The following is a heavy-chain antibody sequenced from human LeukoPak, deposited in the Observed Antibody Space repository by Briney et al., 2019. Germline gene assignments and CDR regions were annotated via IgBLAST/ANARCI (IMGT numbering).Heavy chain of an antibody. CDR1: GGSFSGDY. Sequence: ESSDTLSLTCAVYGGSFSGDYWSWIRQPPGKGLEWIGEINHSGSTNYNPSLKSRVTISVDTSKNQFSLKLSSVTAADTAVYYCARASPWDLDYWGQGTLVAVSS. CDR3: ARASPWDLDY. CDR2: INHSGST. J-gene: IGHJ4*02. D-gene: IGHD1-26*01. V-gene: IGHV4-34*01.